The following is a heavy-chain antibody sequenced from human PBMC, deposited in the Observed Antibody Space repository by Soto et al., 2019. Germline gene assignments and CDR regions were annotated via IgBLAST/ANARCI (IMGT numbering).Heavy chain of an antibody. J-gene: IGHJ4*02. CDR3: APGGDGHNFGAFY. CDR2: IIPKLGAA. CDR1: GGGNLRDYR. Sequence: SVNVSCTASGGGNLRDYRTTWVRRAPGQGLEWMGGIIPKLGAANYAQNFQGRVTVTADESTNTAAREVRSLKGYERAVHYCAPGGDGHNFGAFYWGQGTPVTVSS. V-gene: IGHV1-69*13. D-gene: IGHD2-21*01.